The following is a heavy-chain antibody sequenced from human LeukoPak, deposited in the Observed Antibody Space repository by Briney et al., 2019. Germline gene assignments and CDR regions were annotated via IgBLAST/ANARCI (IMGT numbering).Heavy chain of an antibody. CDR1: GGTFSSYA. V-gene: IGHV1-69*05. D-gene: IGHD3-3*01. Sequence: ASLKVSCKASGGTFSSYAISWVRQAPGHGLEWMGGIIPIFGTANYAQKFQGRVTITTDESTSTAYMELSSLRSEDTAVYYCAREVYDFWSGYFDYWGQGTLVTVSS. CDR3: AREVYDFWSGYFDY. J-gene: IGHJ4*02. CDR2: IIPIFGTA.